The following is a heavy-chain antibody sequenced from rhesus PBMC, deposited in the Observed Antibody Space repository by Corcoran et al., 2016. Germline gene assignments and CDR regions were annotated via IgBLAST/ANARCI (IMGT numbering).Heavy chain of an antibody. J-gene: IGHJ4*01. CDR2: IYWNDSK. CDR3: ARVEGYCSSTYCSSGGYFDY. CDR1: GFSTSTTGTG. V-gene: IGHV2-95*01. D-gene: IGHD2-15*01. Sequence: QVTLKESGPALVKPTQTLTLTCTFSGFSTSTTGTGVGWIRHPPGKALECLASIYWNDSKYYSTTQKSRLTISKDTTKNQVVLTMTNMDPVDTATYYCARVEGYCSSTYCSSGGYFDYWGQGVLVTVSS.